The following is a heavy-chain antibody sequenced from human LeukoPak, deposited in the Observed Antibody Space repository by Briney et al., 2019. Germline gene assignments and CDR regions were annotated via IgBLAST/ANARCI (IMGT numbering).Heavy chain of an antibody. CDR2: IYYSGST. J-gene: IGHJ4*02. CDR1: GGSFSGYY. D-gene: IGHD4-23*01. Sequence: SETLSLTCAVYGGSFSGYYWSWIRQPPGKGLEWIGYIYYSGSTNYNPSLKSRVTISVDTSKNQFSLKLSSVTAADTAVYYCARGDYGGKPLGYWGQGTLVTVSS. V-gene: IGHV4-59*01. CDR3: ARGDYGGKPLGY.